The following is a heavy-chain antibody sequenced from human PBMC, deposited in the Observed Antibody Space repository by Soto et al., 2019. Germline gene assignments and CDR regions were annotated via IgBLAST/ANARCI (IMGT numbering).Heavy chain of an antibody. J-gene: IGHJ4*02. Sequence: SETLSLTCTVSGGSISSYYWSWIRQPPGKGLEWIGYISYTGSTNYNPSLRSRVTMSLDTSKNQFSLKLSSVTAADTAVYYCARHVASRPAPLRGEEFDYWGQGTLVTVSS. V-gene: IGHV4-59*08. D-gene: IGHD2-2*01. CDR3: ARHVASRPAPLRGEEFDY. CDR1: GGSISSYY. CDR2: ISYTGST.